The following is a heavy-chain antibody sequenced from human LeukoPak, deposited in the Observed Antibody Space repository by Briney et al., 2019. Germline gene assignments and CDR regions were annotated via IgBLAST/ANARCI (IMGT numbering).Heavy chain of an antibody. CDR2: IYNSGSN. Sequence: TPSLTCTIAGGSIISDYCEWIRQPPGKGREWIGYIYNSGSNNYNPSLKSRVTISVDTSKNQFALKLTSVTAADTAVYYCATRGSWGQGTLVTVSS. CDR3: ATRGS. D-gene: IGHD3-10*01. V-gene: IGHV4-59*08. CDR1: GGSIISDY. J-gene: IGHJ5*02.